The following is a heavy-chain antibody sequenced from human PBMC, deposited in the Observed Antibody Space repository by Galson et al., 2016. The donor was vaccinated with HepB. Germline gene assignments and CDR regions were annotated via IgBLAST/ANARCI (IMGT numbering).Heavy chain of an antibody. CDR3: ARRPTVTTSGWHWFDS. V-gene: IGHV3-33*03. CDR1: GFTFSSYG. D-gene: IGHD4-11*01. J-gene: IGHJ5*01. CDR2: VWYDGSDK. Sequence: SLRLSCAASGFTFSSYGMHWVRQAPGKGPEWVAVVWYDGSDKYYADSVKGRFTISRDNSNNMLYLQMNSLRAEDTAVYYCARRPTVTTSGWHWFDSWGQGTLVTVSS.